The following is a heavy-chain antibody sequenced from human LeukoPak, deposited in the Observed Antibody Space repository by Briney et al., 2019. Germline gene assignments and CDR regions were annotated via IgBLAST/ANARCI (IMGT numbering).Heavy chain of an antibody. J-gene: IGHJ6*02. D-gene: IGHD2-2*01. CDR1: GFTFSSYW. V-gene: IGHV3-7*01. CDR2: IKQDGSEK. CDR3: ARAAPYCSSTSCQYYYYYGMDV. Sequence: GSLRLSCAASGFTFSSYWMSWVRQAPGKGLEWVANIKQDGSEKYYVDSVKGRFTISRDNAKNSLYLQMNSLRAEDTAVYYCARAAPYCSSTSCQYYYYYGMDVWGQGTTVTVS.